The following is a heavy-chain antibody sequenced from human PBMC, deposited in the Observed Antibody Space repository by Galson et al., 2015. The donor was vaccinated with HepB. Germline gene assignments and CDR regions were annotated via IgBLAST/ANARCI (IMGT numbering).Heavy chain of an antibody. CDR1: GFTFNNFV. D-gene: IGHD3-10*01. J-gene: IGHJ4*02. CDR3: AKARRGSGSYPSGIDY. Sequence: SLRLSCAVSGFTFNNFVMNWVRQAPGKGLEWVSTISGSGGTTYFADSVKGRFTISRDNFNNTLYLQMNSLTAGDTAVYYCAKARRGSGSYPSGIDYWGQGALVTVSS. CDR2: ISGSGGTT. V-gene: IGHV3-23*01.